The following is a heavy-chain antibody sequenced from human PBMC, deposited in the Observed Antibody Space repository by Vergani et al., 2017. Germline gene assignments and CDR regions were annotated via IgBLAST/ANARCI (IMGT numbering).Heavy chain of an antibody. V-gene: IGHV1-2*02. Sequence: QVQLVQSGAEVKKPGASVKVSCKASGYTFTGYYMHWVRQAPGQGLEWMGWINPNSGGTNYAQKFQGRVTTTRDTSISTAYMELSRLRSDDTAVYYCARGIVPAAGRNWFDPWGQGTLVTVSS. CDR3: ARGIVPAAGRNWFDP. D-gene: IGHD2-2*01. J-gene: IGHJ5*02. CDR1: GYTFTGYY. CDR2: INPNSGGT.